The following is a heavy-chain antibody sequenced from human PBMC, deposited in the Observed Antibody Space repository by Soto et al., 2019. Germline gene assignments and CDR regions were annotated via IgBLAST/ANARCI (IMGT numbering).Heavy chain of an antibody. Sequence: LGESLKISCKGSGYSFTSYWIGWVRQMPGKGLEWMGIMYPSDSDTRYSPSFQGQVVISADKSISTAYLQWSSLKASDTAMYYCARGNYDSWSGFYLKYFFDYWGQGTLVTVSS. CDR2: MYPSDSDT. V-gene: IGHV5-51*01. D-gene: IGHD3-3*01. CDR3: ARGNYDSWSGFYLKYFFDY. CDR1: GYSFTSYW. J-gene: IGHJ4*02.